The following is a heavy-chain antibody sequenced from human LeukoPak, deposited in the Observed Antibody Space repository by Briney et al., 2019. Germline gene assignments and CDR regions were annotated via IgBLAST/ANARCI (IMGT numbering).Heavy chain of an antibody. Sequence: PGGSLRLSCAASGFTFSSYAMSWVRQAPGKGLEWVSAISGSGGSTYYADSVKGRFTISRDNSKNTLYLQMNSLRAEDTAVYYCAKDHCSSTSCHETDYWGQGTLVTVSS. CDR3: AKDHCSSTSCHETDY. V-gene: IGHV3-23*01. CDR1: GFTFSSYA. J-gene: IGHJ4*02. CDR2: ISGSGGST. D-gene: IGHD2-2*01.